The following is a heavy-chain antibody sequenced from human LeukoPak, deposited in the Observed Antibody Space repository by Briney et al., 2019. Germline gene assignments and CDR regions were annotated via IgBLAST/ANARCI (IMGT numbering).Heavy chain of an antibody. CDR2: ISGDGGST. CDR3: AKEALSVSSGWWGETFNCDY. CDR1: GFTFDDYA. Sequence: GGSLRLSCAASGFTFDDYAMHWVRQAPGKGLEWVSLISGDGGSTYYADSVKGRFTISRDNSKNSLYLQMNSLRTEDTALYYCAKEALSVSSGWWGETFNCDYSGQGTLVTVSS. D-gene: IGHD6-19*01. J-gene: IGHJ4*02. V-gene: IGHV3-43*02.